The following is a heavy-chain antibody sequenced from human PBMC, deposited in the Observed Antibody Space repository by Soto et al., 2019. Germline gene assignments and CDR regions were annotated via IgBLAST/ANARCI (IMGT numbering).Heavy chain of an antibody. CDR1: GGSISSYY. CDR3: ARELRKSLISSGPYYFDY. V-gene: IGHV4-59*01. D-gene: IGHD3-10*01. Sequence: QVQLQESGPGLVKPSETLSLTCTVSGGSISSYYWSWIRQPPGKGLEWIGYIYYSGSTNYNPSLKSRVTISVDTSKNQFSLKLSSVTAADTAVYYCARELRKSLISSGPYYFDYWGQGTLVTVSS. CDR2: IYYSGST. J-gene: IGHJ4*02.